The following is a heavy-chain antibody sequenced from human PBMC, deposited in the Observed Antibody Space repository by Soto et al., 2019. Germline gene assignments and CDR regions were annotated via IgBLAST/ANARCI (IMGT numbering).Heavy chain of an antibody. Sequence: QVQLQESGPGLVRPSQTLSLTCTVSGGSISSDHYHWTWIRQPPGKGLEWIGYIHYSGRIYYNPSLQRRVTMSVDTSNTPCPLPRSSAPAADTAVYFCARVDGGGDRDYFGLDVWGQGTTVTVSS. D-gene: IGHD2-21*02. CDR1: GGSISSDHYH. V-gene: IGHV4-30-4*01. CDR2: IHYSGRI. CDR3: ARVDGGGDRDYFGLDV. J-gene: IGHJ6*02.